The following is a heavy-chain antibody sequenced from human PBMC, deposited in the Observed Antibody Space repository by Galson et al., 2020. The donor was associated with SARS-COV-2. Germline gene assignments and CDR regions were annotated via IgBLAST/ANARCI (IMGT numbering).Heavy chain of an antibody. CDR3: ASYEGYCRGGSCSPRQPLDY. CDR2: IKHDGSEK. D-gene: IGHD2-15*01. Sequence: GGSLRLSCAASGFTFSNYWMSWVRQAPGKGLEWVANIKHDGSEKYYVDSVQGRFTISRDNAKNSLYLQMNSLRVEDTAVYYCASYEGYCRGGSCSPRQPLDYWGQGTLVTVSS. J-gene: IGHJ4*02. V-gene: IGHV3-7*01. CDR1: GFTFSNYW.